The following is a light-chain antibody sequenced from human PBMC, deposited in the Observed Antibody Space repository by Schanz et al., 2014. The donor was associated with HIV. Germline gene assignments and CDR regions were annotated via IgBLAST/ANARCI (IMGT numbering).Light chain of an antibody. CDR3: QQYGGSPLT. CDR2: AAS. V-gene: IGKV3-20*01. CDR1: QSISSSL. J-gene: IGKJ4*01. Sequence: IVFTQSPGTLSLSPGERGTLSCRASQSISSSLLAWYQKKPGQAPTLLIYAASSRASGIPDRFSGSGSGADFTLTVSRLEPEDFALYYCQQYGGSPLTFGGGTKVEIK.